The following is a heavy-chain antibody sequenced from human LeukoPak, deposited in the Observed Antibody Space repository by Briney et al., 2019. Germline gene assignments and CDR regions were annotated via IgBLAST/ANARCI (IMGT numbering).Heavy chain of an antibody. J-gene: IGHJ4*02. CDR3: ARHSGYYYDSSGYFTY. D-gene: IGHD3-22*01. CDR2: INHSGST. Sequence: SETLSLTCGVSGGSFSGYYWTWIRQPPGKGLEWIGEINHSGSTHYHPSLKSRVTISVDTSRNKFSLKLSSVTAADTAVYYCARHSGYYYDSSGYFTYWGQGTLVTVSS. CDR1: GGSFSGYY. V-gene: IGHV4-34*01.